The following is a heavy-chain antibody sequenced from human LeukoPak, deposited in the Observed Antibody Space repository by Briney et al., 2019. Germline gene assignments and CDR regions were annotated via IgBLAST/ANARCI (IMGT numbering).Heavy chain of an antibody. CDR2: ISSSSSYI. CDR1: GFTFSSYS. J-gene: IGHJ4*02. V-gene: IGHV3-21*01. Sequence: GGSLRLSCAASGFTFSSYSMNWVRQAPGKGLEWVSSISSSSSYIYYADSVKGRFTISRDNAKNSLYLQMNSLRAEDTAVYYCARALNPTPYYDFWSGYYAREVPPFDYWGQGTLVTVSS. CDR3: ARALNPTPYYDFWSGYYAREVPPFDY. D-gene: IGHD3-3*01.